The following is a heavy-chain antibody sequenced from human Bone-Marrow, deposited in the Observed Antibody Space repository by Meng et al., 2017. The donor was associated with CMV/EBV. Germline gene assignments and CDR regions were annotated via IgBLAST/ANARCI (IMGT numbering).Heavy chain of an antibody. D-gene: IGHD1-26*01. CDR1: GGSISSMGYY. CDR2: ISDSGST. V-gene: IGHV4-39*07. J-gene: IGHJ4*02. Sequence: SETLSLTCNVSGGSISSMGYYWGWIRQPPGKGLEWFGLISDSGSTYYNPSLRSRVTISVDTSKNQFSLRLSSVTAADSAVYYCARGASGKYYYPFDHWGQGALVTFYS. CDR3: ARGASGKYYYPFDH.